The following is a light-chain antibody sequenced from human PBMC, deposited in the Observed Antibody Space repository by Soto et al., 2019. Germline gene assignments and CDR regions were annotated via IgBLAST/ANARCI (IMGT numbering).Light chain of an antibody. J-gene: IGKJ2*01. CDR1: QSVSSSY. V-gene: IGKV3-20*01. Sequence: EIVLTQSPGTLSLSPGERATLSCRASQSVSSSYLTWYQQKPAQAPRLLIFGASSRATGVPDRFSGSGSGTDFTITISRLEPEDFAVYYCQQYGSSPPYTFGQGTKLEI. CDR3: QQYGSSPPYT. CDR2: GAS.